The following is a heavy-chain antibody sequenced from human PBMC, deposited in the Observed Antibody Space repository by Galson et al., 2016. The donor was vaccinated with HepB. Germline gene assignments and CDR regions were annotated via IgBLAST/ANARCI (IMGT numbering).Heavy chain of an antibody. CDR1: GFTFSSYG. D-gene: IGHD5-24*01. J-gene: IGHJ4*02. V-gene: IGHV3-30*02. CDR2: IRYDGSEK. Sequence: SLRLSCAASGFTFSSYGMNWVRQAPGKGLEWVAFIRYDGSEKYYGESVKGRFTTSRDNSENTVYLQMNSLSVEDTAVYYCASVLQPGRNGNISPFDYWGQGTLVTVSS. CDR3: ASVLQPGRNGNISPFDY.